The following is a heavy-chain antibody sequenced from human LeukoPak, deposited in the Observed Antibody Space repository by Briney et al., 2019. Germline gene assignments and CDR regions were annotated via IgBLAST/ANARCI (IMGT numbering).Heavy chain of an antibody. CDR2: INPNGGGT. CDR1: GYTFTGYY. V-gene: IGHV1-2*02. Sequence: ASVKVSCKASGYTFTGYYMHWVRQAPGQGLDWMGWINPNGGGTNYAQKFQGRVTMTRDTSISTAYMELSRLRSDDTAVYYCARDEGSSWYIYYYYGMDVWGQGTTVTVSS. J-gene: IGHJ6*02. D-gene: IGHD6-13*01. CDR3: ARDEGSSWYIYYYYGMDV.